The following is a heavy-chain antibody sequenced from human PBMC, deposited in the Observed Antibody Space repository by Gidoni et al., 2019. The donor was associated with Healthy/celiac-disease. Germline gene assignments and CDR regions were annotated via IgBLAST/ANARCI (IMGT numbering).Heavy chain of an antibody. J-gene: IGHJ3*02. D-gene: IGHD3-22*01. CDR2: ISSSGSTI. V-gene: IGHV3-11*01. Sequence: QVQLVESGGGLVKPGGSLRLSCAASGFTFSDYYMSWIRPAPGKGLEWVSYISSSGSTIYYADSVKGRFTISRDNAKNSLYLQMNSLRAEDTAVYYCARADYYDSSGYYPDAFDIWDQGTMVTVSS. CDR3: ARADYYDSSGYYPDAFDI. CDR1: GFTFSDYY.